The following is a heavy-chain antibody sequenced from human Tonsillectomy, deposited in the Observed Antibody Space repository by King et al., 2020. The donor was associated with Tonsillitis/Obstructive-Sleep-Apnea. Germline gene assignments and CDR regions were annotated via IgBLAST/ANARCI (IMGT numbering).Heavy chain of an antibody. J-gene: IGHJ6*02. Sequence: DVQLVESGGGLVQPGRSLKLSCTASGFRFGDYAMSWVRQAPGKGLEWVSFIRSKPYGGTIEYAASVKGRFTISRDDSKSIAYLQMNSLKTEDTAVYYCTREAMIAPYGMDVWGQGTTVTVSS. D-gene: IGHD3-22*01. CDR2: IRSKPYGGTI. CDR3: TREAMIAPYGMDV. V-gene: IGHV3-49*04. CDR1: GFRFGDYA.